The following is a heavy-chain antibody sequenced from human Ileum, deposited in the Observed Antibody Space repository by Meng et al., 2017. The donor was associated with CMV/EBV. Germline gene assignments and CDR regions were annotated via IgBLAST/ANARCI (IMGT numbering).Heavy chain of an antibody. Sequence: SETLSLTCAVYGGSFRGYYWSWIRQPPGKGLEWIGEINHSGSTNYNPSLKSRVTISVQTSKNQFSLKLSSVTAADTAVYYCARPYCGGDCDSGPRYFFDSWDQGTLVTVSS. V-gene: IGHV4-34*01. D-gene: IGHD2-21*01. CDR2: INHSGST. CDR1: GGSFRGYY. CDR3: ARPYCGGDCDSGPRYFFDS. J-gene: IGHJ4*02.